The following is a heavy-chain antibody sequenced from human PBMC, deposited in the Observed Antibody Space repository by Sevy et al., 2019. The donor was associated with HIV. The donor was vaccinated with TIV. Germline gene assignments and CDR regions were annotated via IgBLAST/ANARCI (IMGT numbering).Heavy chain of an antibody. CDR1: GYTLTELS. Sequence: ASVKVSCKVSGYTLTELSMHWVRQAPGKGLEWMGGFDPEDGETIYAQKFQGRVTMTEDTSTDTAYMELSSLRSEDTAVYYCAKERWLRYPLRPVGVMSPRLPDIWGQGTMVTVSS. CDR2: FDPEDGET. V-gene: IGHV1-24*01. D-gene: IGHD5-12*01. CDR3: AKERWLRYPLRPVGVMSPRLPDI. J-gene: IGHJ3*02.